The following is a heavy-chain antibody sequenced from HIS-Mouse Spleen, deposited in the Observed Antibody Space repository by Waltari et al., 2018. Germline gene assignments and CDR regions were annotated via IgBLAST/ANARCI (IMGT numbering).Heavy chain of an antibody. D-gene: IGHD2-8*01. CDR2: IYYSGST. J-gene: IGHJ5*02. CDR3: ARVAEWWFDP. CDR1: GGSISSYY. V-gene: IGHV4-59*01. Sequence: QVQLQESGPGLVKPSETLSLTCTVSGGSISSYYWSWIRQPPGKGLEWIWYIYYSGSTNYNPSLKSRVTISVDTSKNQFSLKLSSGTAADTAVYYCARVAEWWFDPWGQGTLVTVSS.